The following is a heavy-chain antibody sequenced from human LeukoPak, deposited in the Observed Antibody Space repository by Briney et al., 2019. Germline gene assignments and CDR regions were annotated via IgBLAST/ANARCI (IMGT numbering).Heavy chain of an antibody. CDR1: GFTFNDYW. V-gene: IGHV3-7*01. D-gene: IGHD2-15*01. Sequence: PGGSLRLSCAASGFTFNDYWMNWVRQAPGKGLEWVAHIKQDESEKYYVDSVKGRFTISRDNAKSSLFLQMNSRRAEDTAVYYCARLRGHCDVGSCFPPDYWCQGTLVTVSS. CDR3: ARLRGHCDVGSCFPPDY. CDR2: IKQDESEK. J-gene: IGHJ4*02.